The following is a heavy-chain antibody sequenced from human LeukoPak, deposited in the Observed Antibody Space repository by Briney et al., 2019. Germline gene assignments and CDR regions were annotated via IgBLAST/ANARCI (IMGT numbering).Heavy chain of an antibody. Sequence: TGGSLRLSCTVSGLTFSSYAMTWVRQTPGKGLEWVSTIGGSGVSSYYADSVNGRFTISRDNSKNTLYLQINSLRAEDTAVYYCARDSYWLGGTIGAFDIWGQGTMVTVSS. CDR3: ARDSYWLGGTIGAFDI. J-gene: IGHJ3*02. D-gene: IGHD3-10*01. V-gene: IGHV3-23*01. CDR1: GLTFSSYA. CDR2: IGGSGVSS.